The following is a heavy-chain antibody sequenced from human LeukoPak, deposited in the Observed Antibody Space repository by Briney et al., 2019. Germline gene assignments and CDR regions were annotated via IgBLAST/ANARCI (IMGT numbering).Heavy chain of an antibody. Sequence: PSGTLSLTCTVSGGSISSSSYYWGWIRQPPGKGLEWIGSIYYSGSTYYNPSLKSRVTISVDTSKNQFSLKLSSVTAADTAVYYCARDNRMGVGATIGIDAFDIWGQGTMVTVSS. CDR3: ARDNRMGVGATIGIDAFDI. V-gene: IGHV4-39*07. D-gene: IGHD1-26*01. CDR1: GGSISSSSYY. CDR2: IYYSGST. J-gene: IGHJ3*02.